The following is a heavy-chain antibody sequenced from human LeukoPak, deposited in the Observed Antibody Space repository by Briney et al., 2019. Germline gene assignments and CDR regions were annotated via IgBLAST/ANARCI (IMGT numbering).Heavy chain of an antibody. D-gene: IGHD3-3*01. Sequence: ASVKVSCKASGYTFNSSYMHWVRQAPGQGLEWMGIINPSDDSTRYAQKFQGRVTMTKDTSTNTVYMHLSSLSSDDTAVYYCASWGTSYDFWSGYDAFDIWGQGTMVTVSS. CDR1: GYTFNSSY. J-gene: IGHJ3*02. V-gene: IGHV1-46*02. CDR2: INPSDDST. CDR3: ASWGTSYDFWSGYDAFDI.